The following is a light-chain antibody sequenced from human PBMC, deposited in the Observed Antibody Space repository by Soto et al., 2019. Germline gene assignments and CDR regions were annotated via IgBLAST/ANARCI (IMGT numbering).Light chain of an antibody. CDR2: AAS. V-gene: IGKV1-39*01. CDR1: QSISSY. CDR3: QQRNSYPRT. J-gene: IGKJ2*01. Sequence: DIQMTQSPSSLSASVGDRVTTTCRASQSISSYLNWYQQKPGKAPKLLIYAASSLQSGVPSRFSGSGSGTDFTLTISSLQPEDSATYYCQQRNSYPRTFGQGTKVDIK.